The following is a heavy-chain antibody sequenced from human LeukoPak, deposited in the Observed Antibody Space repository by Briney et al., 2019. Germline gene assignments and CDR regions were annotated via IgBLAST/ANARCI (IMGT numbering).Heavy chain of an antibody. CDR2: IDPSDSYT. CDR3: ARGDIVATNDGGDWFDP. CDR1: GYSFTSYW. Sequence: HGESLKISCKGSGYSFTSYWISWVRQMPGKGLEWMGRIDPSDSYTNYSPSFQGHVTISADKSISTAYLQWSSLKASDTAMYYCARGDIVATNDGGDWFDPWGQGTLVTVSS. V-gene: IGHV5-10-1*01. J-gene: IGHJ5*02. D-gene: IGHD5-12*01.